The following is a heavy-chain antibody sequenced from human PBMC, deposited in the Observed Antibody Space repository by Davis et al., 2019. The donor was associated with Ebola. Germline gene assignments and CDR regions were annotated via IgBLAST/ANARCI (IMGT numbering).Heavy chain of an antibody. V-gene: IGHV4-38-2*02. CDR3: PLMVADFDY. CDR2: IYRSGST. CDR1: GYSINSGYY. J-gene: IGHJ4*02. D-gene: IGHD5-12*01. Sequence: SETLSLTCTVSGYSINSGYYWGWIRQPPGKGLEWIGNIYRSGSTNYNPSLKSRVTISTDTSKNQFSLKLSSVTAADTAVYYCPLMVADFDYWGQGTLVTVSS.